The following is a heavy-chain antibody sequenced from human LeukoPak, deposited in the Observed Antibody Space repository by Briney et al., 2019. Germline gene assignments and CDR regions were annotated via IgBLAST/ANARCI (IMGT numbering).Heavy chain of an antibody. CDR2: IYYSGST. V-gene: IGHV4-59*12. Sequence: SGTLSLTCTVSGISINNYYWSWVRQPPGKGLEWIGYIYYSGSTNYNPSLKSRVTISVATSKTQFSLKLSSVTAADTAVYYCARKRSWYYYGMDVWGQGTTVTVSS. J-gene: IGHJ6*02. D-gene: IGHD6-13*01. CDR3: ARKRSWYYYGMDV. CDR1: GISINNYY.